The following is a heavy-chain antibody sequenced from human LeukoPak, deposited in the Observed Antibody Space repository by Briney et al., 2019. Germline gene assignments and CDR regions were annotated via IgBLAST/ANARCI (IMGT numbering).Heavy chain of an antibody. Sequence: GRSLRLSCAASGFTFDDYAMHWVRQAPGKGLEWVSGISWNSGSIGYADSVKGRFTISRDNAKNSLYLQMNSLRAEDTALYYCAKGNQLLWLGELSEDYFDYWGQGTLVTVSS. D-gene: IGHD3-10*01. CDR2: ISWNSGSI. V-gene: IGHV3-9*01. CDR1: GFTFDDYA. CDR3: AKGNQLLWLGELSEDYFDY. J-gene: IGHJ4*02.